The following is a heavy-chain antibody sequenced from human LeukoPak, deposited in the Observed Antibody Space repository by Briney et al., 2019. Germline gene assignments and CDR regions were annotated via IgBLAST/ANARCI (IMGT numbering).Heavy chain of an antibody. CDR2: IVVGSGNT. D-gene: IGHD3-3*01. J-gene: IGHJ5*02. Sequence: SVKVSCKASGFTFTSSAMQWVRQARGQRLEWIGWIVVGSGNTNYAQKFQERVTITRDMSTSTAYMELRSLRSDDTAVYYCARASYDFWSGYYRAARSWFDPWGQGTLVTVSS. V-gene: IGHV1-58*02. CDR3: ARASYDFWSGYYRAARSWFDP. CDR1: GFTFTSSA.